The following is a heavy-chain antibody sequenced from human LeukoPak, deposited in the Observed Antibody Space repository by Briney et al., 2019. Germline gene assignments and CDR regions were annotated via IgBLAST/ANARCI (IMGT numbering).Heavy chain of an antibody. Sequence: GASVKVSCKASGYTFTDYYMHWVRHAPRQGLEWMGRINPNTGGTEYALKFQGRVTMTRDTSISTVYMELSRVRSDDTAVYYCARVGTENAFYIWGQGTMVIVS. J-gene: IGHJ3*02. CDR2: INPNTGGT. V-gene: IGHV1-2*06. D-gene: IGHD3-10*01. CDR3: ARVGTENAFYI. CDR1: GYTFTDYY.